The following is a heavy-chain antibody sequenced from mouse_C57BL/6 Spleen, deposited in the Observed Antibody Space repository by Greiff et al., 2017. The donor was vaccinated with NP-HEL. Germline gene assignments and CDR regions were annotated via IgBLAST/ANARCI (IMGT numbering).Heavy chain of an antibody. J-gene: IGHJ3*01. CDR3: ARSPYDDDGAWCAY. V-gene: IGHV14-2*01. CDR2: IDPEDGET. Sequence: EVQLQQSGAELVKPGASVKLSCTASGFNIKDYYMHWVKQRTEQGLEWIGRIDPEDGETKYAPKFQGKATITADTSSNTAYLQLSSLTSEDTAVYYCARSPYDDDGAWCAYWGQGTLVTVSA. D-gene: IGHD2-4*01. CDR1: GFNIKDYY.